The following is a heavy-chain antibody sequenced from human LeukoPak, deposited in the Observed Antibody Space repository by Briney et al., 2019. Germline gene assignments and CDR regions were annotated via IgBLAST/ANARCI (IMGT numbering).Heavy chain of an antibody. V-gene: IGHV3-23*01. CDR1: GFTFSSYA. J-gene: IGHJ4*02. CDR2: ISGSGGST. D-gene: IGHD6-13*01. Sequence: GGSLRLSCAASGFTFSSYAMSWVRQAPGKGLEWVSAISGSGGSTYYADSVKGRFTISRDNSKNTPYLQMNSLRAEDTAVYYCAKVLPTGYSSSWYYFDYWGQGTLVTVSS. CDR3: AKVLPTGYSSSWYYFDY.